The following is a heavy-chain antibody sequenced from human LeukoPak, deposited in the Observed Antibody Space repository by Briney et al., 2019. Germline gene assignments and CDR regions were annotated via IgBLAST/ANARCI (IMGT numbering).Heavy chain of an antibody. Sequence: GGSLRLSCAASGFTFDDYAMHWVRQAPGKGLEWVSGISWNSGSIGYADSVKGRFTISRDNAKNSLYLQMNSLRAEDTALYYCAKRASVYVRGYYYGMDVWGQGTTVTVSS. D-gene: IGHD3-10*02. CDR1: GFTFDDYA. J-gene: IGHJ6*02. CDR3: AKRASVYVRGYYYGMDV. V-gene: IGHV3-9*01. CDR2: ISWNSGSI.